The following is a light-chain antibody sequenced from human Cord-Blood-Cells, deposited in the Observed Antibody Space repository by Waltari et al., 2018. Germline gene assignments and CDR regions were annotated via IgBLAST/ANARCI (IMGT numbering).Light chain of an antibody. CDR3: QQYYSTPPWT. J-gene: IGKJ1*01. V-gene: IGKV1-NL1*01. Sequence: DIQMTQSPSSLSASVGDRVTITCRASQGISNSLAWYQQKPGKAPKLLLYAASRLESGVPSRFSGSGSGTDYTLTISSLQPEDFATYYCQQYYSTPPWTFGQGTKVEIE. CDR1: QGISNS. CDR2: AAS.